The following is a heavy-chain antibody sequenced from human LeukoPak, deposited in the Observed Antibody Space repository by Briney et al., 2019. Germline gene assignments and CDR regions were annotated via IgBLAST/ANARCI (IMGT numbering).Heavy chain of an antibody. V-gene: IGHV1-18*01. CDR3: ARDHYVVGATDGFDY. CDR1: GYTFTSYG. CDR2: ISAYNGNT. Sequence: ASVKVSCKASGYTFTSYGISWVRQAPGQGLEWMGWISAYNGNTNYAQKLQGRVTMTTDTSTSTAYMELRRLRSDDTAVYYCARDHYVVGATDGFDYWGQGTLVTVSS. D-gene: IGHD1-26*01. J-gene: IGHJ4*02.